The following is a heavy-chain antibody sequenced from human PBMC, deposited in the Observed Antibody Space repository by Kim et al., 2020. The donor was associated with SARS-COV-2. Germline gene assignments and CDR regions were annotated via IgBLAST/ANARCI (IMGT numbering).Heavy chain of an antibody. V-gene: IGHV3-43*01. Sequence: GGSLRLSCAASGFTFDDYTMHWVRQAPGKGLEWGSLISWDGGSTYYADAVKCRFTISRDNSKNSLYLQMNSRRTEDTALYYCAKDRRREWGYYGMDVWGQGTTGTVSS. J-gene: IGHJ6*02. CDR1: GFTFDDYT. D-gene: IGHD2-8*01. CDR2: ISWDGGST. CDR3: AKDRRREWGYYGMDV.